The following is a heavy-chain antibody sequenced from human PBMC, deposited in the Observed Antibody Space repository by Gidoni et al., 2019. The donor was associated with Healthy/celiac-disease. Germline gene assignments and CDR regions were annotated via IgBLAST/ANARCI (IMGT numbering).Heavy chain of an antibody. CDR2: ISGSGGST. J-gene: IGHJ4*02. V-gene: IGHV3-23*04. CDR3: AKSPVLRFLEWLFFFDY. Sequence: EVQLVESGGGLVQPGGSLRLSCAASGFTFSSYAMSWVRQAPGKGLEWVSAISGSGGSTYYADSVKGRFTISRDNSKNTLYLQMNSLRAEDTAVYYCAKSPVLRFLEWLFFFDYWGQGTLVTVSS. D-gene: IGHD3-3*01. CDR1: GFTFSSYA.